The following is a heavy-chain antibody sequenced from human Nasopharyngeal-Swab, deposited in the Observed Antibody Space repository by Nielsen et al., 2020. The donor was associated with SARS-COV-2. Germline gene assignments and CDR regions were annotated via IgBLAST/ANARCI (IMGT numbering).Heavy chain of an antibody. CDR3: ARDGAPLVSGIYFNWFDP. D-gene: IGHD3-10*01. CDR1: GYAFTKYG. CDR2: VSGNNDNR. V-gene: IGHV1-18*01. J-gene: IGHJ5*02. Sequence: ASVKVSCKASGYAFTKYGIGWVRQAPGQGLEWMGWVSGNNDNRNYAQKVQGRVTMTTDTSTTTVYMELTSLRPDDTAIYYCARDGAPLVSGIYFNWFDPWGQGTLVTVSS.